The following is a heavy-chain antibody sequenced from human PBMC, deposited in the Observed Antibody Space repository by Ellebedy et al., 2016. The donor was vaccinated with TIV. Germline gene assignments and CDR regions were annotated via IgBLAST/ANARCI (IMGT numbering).Heavy chain of an antibody. CDR2: ISSSGDDT. CDR1: GFSFSRYA. CDR3: VKAGLGMVGTEAFDA. Sequence: PGGSLRLSCSASGFSFSRYAMHWVRQALGKGLEYVSAISSSGDDTYHADSVKDRFTISRDNSKNTLYLQMNNLRTEDTTTYFCVKAGLGMVGTEAFDAWGQGTVVIVSS. D-gene: IGHD3-3*01. V-gene: IGHV3-64D*06. J-gene: IGHJ3*01.